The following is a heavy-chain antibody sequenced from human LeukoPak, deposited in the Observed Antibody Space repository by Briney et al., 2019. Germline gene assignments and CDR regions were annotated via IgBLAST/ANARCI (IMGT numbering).Heavy chain of an antibody. CDR3: GREIAAAGSNWFDP. V-gene: IGHV1-2*06. CDR2: INPNSGGT. D-gene: IGHD6-13*01. J-gene: IGHJ5*02. CDR1: GYTFTGYY. Sequence: ASVKVSCKASGYTFTGYYMHWVRQAPGQGLEWMGRINPNSGGTNYAQKFQGRVTMTRDTSISTAYMELSRLRSDDTAVYYCGREIAAAGSNWFDPWGQGTLVTVSS.